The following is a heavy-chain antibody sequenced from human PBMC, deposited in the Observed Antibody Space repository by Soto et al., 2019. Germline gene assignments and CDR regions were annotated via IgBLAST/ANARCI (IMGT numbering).Heavy chain of an antibody. CDR2: IYWDDDK. Sequence: QITLKESGPTLVKPTQTLTLTCTFSGFSLTTGGVAVGWLRQPPGKALEWLALIYWDDDKRYSTSLKSRLSLTTDTSKNQVVLTMTNMDPVDTATYKCAHREWSGADCYSRGYCGLWGRGTLVTVSS. CDR1: GFSLTTGGVA. V-gene: IGHV2-5*02. D-gene: IGHD2-21*02. CDR3: AHREWSGADCYSRGYCGL. J-gene: IGHJ2*01.